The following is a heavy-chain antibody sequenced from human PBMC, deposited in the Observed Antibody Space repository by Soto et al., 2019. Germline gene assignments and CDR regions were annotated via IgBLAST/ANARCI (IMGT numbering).Heavy chain of an antibody. J-gene: IGHJ4*02. CDR3: ARDFMVRGVSVGFDY. CDR1: GGSISSGDYY. Sequence: PSETLSLTCTVSGGSISSGDYYWSWIRQPPGKGLEWVGYIYYSGTTYYNPSLKSRVTISVDTSKNQFSLKLSSVTAADTAVYYCARDFMVRGVSVGFDYCGQGTMVTVYS. CDR2: IYYSGTT. D-gene: IGHD3-10*01. V-gene: IGHV4-30-4*01.